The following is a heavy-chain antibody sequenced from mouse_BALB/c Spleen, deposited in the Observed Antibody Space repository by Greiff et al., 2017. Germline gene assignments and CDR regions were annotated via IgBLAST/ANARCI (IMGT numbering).Heavy chain of an antibody. Sequence: VQLQQSGAELMKPGASVKISCKATGYTFSSYWIEWVKQRPGHGLEWIGEILPGSGSTNYNEKFKGKATFTADTSSNTAYMQLSSLTSEDSAVYYCASQGNGPYYFDYWGQGTTRTVSS. V-gene: IGHV1-9*01. CDR1: GYTFSSYW. CDR3: ASQGNGPYYFDY. CDR2: ILPGSGST. D-gene: IGHD1-1*02. J-gene: IGHJ2*01.